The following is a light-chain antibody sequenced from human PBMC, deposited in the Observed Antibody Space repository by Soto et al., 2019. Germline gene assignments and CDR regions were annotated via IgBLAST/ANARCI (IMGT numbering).Light chain of an antibody. CDR2: NAS. CDR1: HDITSY. Sequence: DIQMTQSPSSLSASVGDRVTITCQASHDITSYLNWYQHKPGKAPKLLIYNASILEAGDPSMFSGSGSGTDFTFTISSLQPEDVATYYCQKCYYLPIFGPGTTVDFK. J-gene: IGKJ3*01. V-gene: IGKV1-33*01. CDR3: QKCYYLPI.